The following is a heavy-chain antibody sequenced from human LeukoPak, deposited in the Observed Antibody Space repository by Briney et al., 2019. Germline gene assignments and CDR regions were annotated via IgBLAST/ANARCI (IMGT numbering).Heavy chain of an antibody. Sequence: GGSLRLSCAASRFTFSNYEMNWVRQAPGKGLDWVAYISRGGRTVDYADSVKGRFTISRDSAKNALYLQMNSLRAEDTAVYYCATDSSGYYWNDSDYWGQGTLVTVSS. V-gene: IGHV3-48*03. CDR1: RFTFSNYE. J-gene: IGHJ4*02. CDR3: ATDSSGYYWNDSDY. D-gene: IGHD3-22*01. CDR2: ISRGGRTV.